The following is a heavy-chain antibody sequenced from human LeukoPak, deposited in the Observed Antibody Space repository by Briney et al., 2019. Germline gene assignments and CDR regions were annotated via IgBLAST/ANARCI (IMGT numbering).Heavy chain of an antibody. CDR2: INPSGGST. CDR3: ARVLGYYDFWSGYYINGMDV. J-gene: IGHJ6*02. Sequence: ASVKVSCKASGYTFTYYYIHWVRQAPGQGLEWMGIINPSGGSTSYAQKFQGRVTMTRDTSTSTVYMELSSLRSEDTAVYYCARVLGYYDFWSGYYINGMDVWGQGTTVTVSS. V-gene: IGHV1-46*01. D-gene: IGHD3-3*01. CDR1: GYTFTYYY.